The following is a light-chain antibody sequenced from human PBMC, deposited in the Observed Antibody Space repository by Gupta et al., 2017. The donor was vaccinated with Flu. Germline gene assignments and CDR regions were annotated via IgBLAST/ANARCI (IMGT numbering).Light chain of an antibody. CDR2: SNN. Sequence: QSVLTHPPSASGTPAQRVTISCSGSSSNIGRNTVNWYQQLPGTAPKLLIYSNNQRPAGVPDRFSGSKSGTSASLAISGLQSEDEADYYCAAWDDSLNGRVFGGGTKLTVL. J-gene: IGLJ3*02. CDR1: SSNIGRNT. CDR3: AAWDDSLNGRV. V-gene: IGLV1-44*01.